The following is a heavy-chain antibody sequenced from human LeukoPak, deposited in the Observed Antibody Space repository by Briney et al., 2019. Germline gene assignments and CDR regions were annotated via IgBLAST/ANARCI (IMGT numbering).Heavy chain of an antibody. D-gene: IGHD3-9*01. CDR2: IIPIFGTA. J-gene: IGHJ5*02. CDR1: GGTFSSYA. CDR3: ARDDYDILTGYPNWFDP. V-gene: IGHV1-69*06. Sequence: ASVKVSCKASGGTFSSYAISWVRQAPGQGVEWMGGIIPIFGTANYAQKFQGRVTITADKSTSTAYMELGSLRSEDTAVYYCARDDYDILTGYPNWFDPWGQGTLVTVSS.